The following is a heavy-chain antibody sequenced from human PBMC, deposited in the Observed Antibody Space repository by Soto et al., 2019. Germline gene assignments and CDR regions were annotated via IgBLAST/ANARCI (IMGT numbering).Heavy chain of an antibody. J-gene: IGHJ4*02. CDR3: ATNYGSGSTHFDY. D-gene: IGHD3-10*01. CDR2: VIPILGLA. Sequence: QVQLVQSGAEVKKPGSSVKVSCTASEGTFNSYTISWVRQAPGQGLEWMGRVIPILGLADFAQKFQGRVMITADQSTRTAYMVLRSLRSDDTAVYYCATNYGSGSTHFDYWGQGTLVTVSS. V-gene: IGHV1-69*02. CDR1: EGTFNSYT.